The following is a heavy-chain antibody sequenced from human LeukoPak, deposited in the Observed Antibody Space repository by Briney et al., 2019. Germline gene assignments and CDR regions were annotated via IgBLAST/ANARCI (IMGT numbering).Heavy chain of an antibody. V-gene: IGHV4-34*01. CDR3: ARGREAAAGTSSWYFDL. D-gene: IGHD6-13*01. Sequence: SETLSLTCAVHGGSFSGYYWSWIRQPPGKGLEWIGEINHSGSTNYNPSLKSRVTISVDTSKNQFSLKLSSVTAADTAVYYCARGREAAAGTSSWYFDLWGRGTLVTVSS. CDR1: GGSFSGYY. J-gene: IGHJ2*01. CDR2: INHSGST.